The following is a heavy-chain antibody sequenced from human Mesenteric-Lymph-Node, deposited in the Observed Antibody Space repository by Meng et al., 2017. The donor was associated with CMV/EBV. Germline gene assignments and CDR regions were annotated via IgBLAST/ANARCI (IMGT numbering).Heavy chain of an antibody. V-gene: IGHV4-34*01. D-gene: IGHD4-23*01. CDR1: GGSFSGYY. J-gene: IGHJ4*02. Sequence: QVQLQQWGAGLLQPSETLSLPCAVYGGSFSGYYWSWIRQPPGKGLEWIGEINHSGSTNYNPSLKSRVTISVDTSKNQFSLKLSSVTAADTAVYYCARHQRWLKSEGGFNYWGQGTLVTVSS. CDR2: INHSGST. CDR3: ARHQRWLKSEGGFNY.